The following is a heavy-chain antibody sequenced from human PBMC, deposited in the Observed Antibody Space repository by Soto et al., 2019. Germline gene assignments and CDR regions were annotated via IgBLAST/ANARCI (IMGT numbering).Heavy chain of an antibody. CDR1: GFTFSSYA. CDR2: ISGSGGST. D-gene: IGHD3-10*01. Sequence: PGGSLRLSCAASGFTFSSYAMSWVRQAPGKGLEWVSAISGSGGSTYYADSVKGRFTISRDNSKNTLYLQMNSLRAEDTAVYYCAKRLLWFGELPAHFDYWGQGTLVTVSS. J-gene: IGHJ4*02. V-gene: IGHV3-23*01. CDR3: AKRLLWFGELPAHFDY.